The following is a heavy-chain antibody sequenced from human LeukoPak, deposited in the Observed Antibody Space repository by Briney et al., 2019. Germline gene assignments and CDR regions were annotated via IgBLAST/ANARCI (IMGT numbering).Heavy chain of an antibody. CDR3: ARDMNSSFTMVRGVISWFDP. CDR1: GGPISSYY. Sequence: SETLSLTCTVSGGPISSYYWSWIRQPPGKGLEWIGYIYYSGSTNYNPSLKSRVTISVDTSKNQFSLKLSSVTAADTAVDYCARDMNSSFTMVRGVISWFDPWGQGPLVTVSS. V-gene: IGHV4-59*01. J-gene: IGHJ5*02. CDR2: IYYSGST. D-gene: IGHD3-10*01.